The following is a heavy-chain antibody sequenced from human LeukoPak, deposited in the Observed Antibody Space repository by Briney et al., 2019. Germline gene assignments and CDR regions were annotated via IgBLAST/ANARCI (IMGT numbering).Heavy chain of an antibody. CDR2: IYPGDSDT. D-gene: IGHD2-8*01. J-gene: IGHJ4*02. Sequence: GESLKISCKGSGYSFTSYWIGWVRQMPGKGLEWMGIIYPGDSDTRYSPSFQGQVTISADKSISTAYLQWSSLKASDTAMYYCARRNFCTNGVCNYFDYWGQGTLVTVSS. CDR1: GYSFTSYW. CDR3: ARRNFCTNGVCNYFDY. V-gene: IGHV5-51*01.